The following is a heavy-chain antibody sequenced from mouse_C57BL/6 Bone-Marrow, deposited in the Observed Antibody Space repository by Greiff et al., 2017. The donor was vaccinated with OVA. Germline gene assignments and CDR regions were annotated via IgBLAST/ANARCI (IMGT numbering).Heavy chain of an antibody. CDR1: GYTFTSYW. J-gene: IGHJ4*01. D-gene: IGHD4-1*01. Sequence: QVQLQQPGAELVRPGTSVKLSCKASGYTFTSYWMHWVKQRPGQGLEWIGVIDPSDSYTNYNQKFKGKATLTVDTSSSTAYMQLSSLTSEDSAVYYCARKLWAMDYWGQGTSVTVAS. CDR3: ARKLWAMDY. V-gene: IGHV1-59*01. CDR2: IDPSDSYT.